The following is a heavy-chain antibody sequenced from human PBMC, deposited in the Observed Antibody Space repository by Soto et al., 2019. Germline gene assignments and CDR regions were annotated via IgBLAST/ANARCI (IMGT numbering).Heavy chain of an antibody. D-gene: IGHD3-16*01. CDR2: ISHSGTT. J-gene: IGHJ5*02. Sequence: QVQLQQWGAGQLKPSETLSLTCAVYGGSFSGYYWSWIRHTPGKGLEWIGEISHSGTTNYNPSLKSRVTISVDTSNNQFSLKLGSVTAGDTAVYYCARGRGGTFLGASWGEGTLVTVSS. CDR1: GGSFSGYY. CDR3: ARGRGGTFLGAS. V-gene: IGHV4-34*01.